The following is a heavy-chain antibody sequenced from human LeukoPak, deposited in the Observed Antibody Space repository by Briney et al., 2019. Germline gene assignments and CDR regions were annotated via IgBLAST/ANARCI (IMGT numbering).Heavy chain of an antibody. CDR3: AKDGVVTVDEVDYFDY. CDR2: ISSSSSYI. D-gene: IGHD4-23*01. V-gene: IGHV3-21*01. J-gene: IGHJ4*02. Sequence: GGSLRLSCAASGFTFSSYSMNWVRQAPGKGLEWVSSISSSSSYIYYADSVKGRFTISRDNAKNSLYLQMNSLRAEDTAVYYCAKDGVVTVDEVDYFDYWGQGTLVTVSS. CDR1: GFTFSSYS.